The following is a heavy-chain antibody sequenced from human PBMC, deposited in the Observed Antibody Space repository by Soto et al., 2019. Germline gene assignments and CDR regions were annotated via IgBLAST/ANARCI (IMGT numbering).Heavy chain of an antibody. J-gene: IGHJ6*02. CDR3: ARGTVATIYYYYGMDV. CDR1: GYTFTGYY. D-gene: IGHD5-12*01. V-gene: IGHV1-2*02. CDR2: INPNSGGT. Sequence: GAAVKVSCKASGYTFTGYYMHWVRQAPGQGLEWMGWINPNSGGTNYAQKFQGRVTMTRDTSISTAYMELSRLRSDDTAVYYCARGTVATIYYYYGMDVWGQGTTVTVYS.